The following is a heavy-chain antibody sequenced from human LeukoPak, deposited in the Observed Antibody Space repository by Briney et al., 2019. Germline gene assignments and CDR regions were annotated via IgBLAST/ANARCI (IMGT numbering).Heavy chain of an antibody. D-gene: IGHD6-13*01. CDR2: INHSGST. J-gene: IGHJ4*02. V-gene: IGHV4-34*01. CDR1: GGSFSGYY. CDR3: ARVSSWYQDY. Sequence: KPSETLSLTCAVYGGSFSGYYWSWVRQPPGKGLEWIGEINHSGSTNYNPSLKSRVTISVDTSKNQFSLKLSSVTAADTAVYYCARVSSWYQDYWGQGTLVTVSS.